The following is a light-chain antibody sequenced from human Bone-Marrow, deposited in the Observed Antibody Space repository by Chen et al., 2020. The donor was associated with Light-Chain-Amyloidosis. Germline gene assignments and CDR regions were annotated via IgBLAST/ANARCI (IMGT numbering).Light chain of an antibody. CDR1: QTISSNY. CDR2: GSS. CDR3: QQYGTSPLS. J-gene: IGKJ4*01. Sequence: EIVLTQSPGTLSLSPGEGAKLSCRASQTISSNYLTWYQQKFGQAPRLLIYGSSSRATGIPDRFTGSGSGTDFTRTSNSLEPGDLAMYYCQQYGTSPLSFGGGTKVEI. V-gene: IGKV3-20*01.